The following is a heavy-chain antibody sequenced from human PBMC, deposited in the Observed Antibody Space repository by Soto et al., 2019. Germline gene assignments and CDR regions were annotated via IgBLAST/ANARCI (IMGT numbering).Heavy chain of an antibody. CDR2: IYYSGST. CDR1: GGSISIYY. D-gene: IGHD2-2*01. V-gene: IGHV4-59*08. Sequence: SDTLSLTCTVSGGSISIYYWSWIRQPPGKGLEWIGYIYYSGSTNYNPSLKSRVTISVDTSKNQFSLKLSSVTAADTAVYYCARHTRVPAALYYFDYWGQGTLVTVSS. CDR3: ARHTRVPAALYYFDY. J-gene: IGHJ4*02.